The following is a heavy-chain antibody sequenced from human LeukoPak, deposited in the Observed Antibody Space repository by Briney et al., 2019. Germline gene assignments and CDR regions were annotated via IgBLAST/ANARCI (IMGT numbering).Heavy chain of an antibody. J-gene: IGHJ4*02. Sequence: GGSLRLSCAASGFTLSSYAMTWVRQAPGRGLEWFSSFDGGGGGTYYADSVKGRFTISRDNSKDTLYLQMNGLRAEDTAVYFCAKQSAGSAAWYSLHYDFWGQGTLVTVSS. D-gene: IGHD6-13*01. CDR1: GFTLSSYA. CDR3: AKQSAGSAAWYSLHYDF. CDR2: FDGGGGGT. V-gene: IGHV3-23*01.